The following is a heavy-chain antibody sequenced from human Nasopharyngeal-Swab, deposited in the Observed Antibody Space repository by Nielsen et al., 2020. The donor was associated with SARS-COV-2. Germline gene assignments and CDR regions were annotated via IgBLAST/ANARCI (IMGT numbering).Heavy chain of an antibody. D-gene: IGHD3-3*01. CDR2: INPNSGGT. J-gene: IGHJ6*02. V-gene: IGHV1-2*02. Sequence: ASVKVSCKASGYTFTGYYMHWVRQAPGQGLEWMGWINPNSGGTNYAQKFQGRVTMTRDTSISTAYMELSRLRSDDTAVYYCAREEITIFGVVIIREDGDYYYGMDVWGQGTTVTVSS. CDR1: GYTFTGYY. CDR3: AREEITIFGVVIIREDGDYYYGMDV.